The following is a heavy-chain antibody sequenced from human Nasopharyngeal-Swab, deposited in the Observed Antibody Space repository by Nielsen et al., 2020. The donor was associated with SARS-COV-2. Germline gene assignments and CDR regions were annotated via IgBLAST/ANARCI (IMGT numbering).Heavy chain of an antibody. CDR2: VSYDGRHK. D-gene: IGHD3-10*01. Sequence: WIRQPPGEGLEWVAVVSYDGRHKSYADSVKGRFTVSRDNSKNTMYLQMSSLRAEDTAIYYCAKSLRGVSLSFGYYYGLDVWGQGTTVTVSS. V-gene: IGHV3-30*18. CDR3: AKSLRGVSLSFGYYYGLDV. J-gene: IGHJ6*02.